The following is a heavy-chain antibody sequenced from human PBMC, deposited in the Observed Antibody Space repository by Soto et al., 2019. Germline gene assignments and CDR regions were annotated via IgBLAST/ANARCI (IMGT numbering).Heavy chain of an antibody. CDR2: IWNDGSNT. D-gene: IGHD2-2*01. Sequence: SLRLSCAVSGSTFRSHGMHWVRQAPGTGLEWVAAIWNDGSNTYYGDSVKGRFTISRDNSKNMLYLQMNSLRAEDTAVYYCARVRFCSSTSCLGMDVWGQGTTVTVSS. CDR3: ARVRFCSSTSCLGMDV. V-gene: IGHV3-33*01. J-gene: IGHJ6*02. CDR1: GSTFRSHG.